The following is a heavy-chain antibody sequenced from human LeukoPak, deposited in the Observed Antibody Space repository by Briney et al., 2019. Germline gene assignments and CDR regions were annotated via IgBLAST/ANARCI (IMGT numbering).Heavy chain of an antibody. Sequence: PGGSLRLSCAASGFTVSSNYMSWVRQAPGKGLEWVSVIYSGGSTYYADSVKGRFTISRDNSRNTLYLQMNSLRAEDTAVYYCECTYYFASSGSPWGQGTLVTVSP. CDR3: ECTYYFASSGSP. CDR2: IYSGGST. V-gene: IGHV3-66*01. CDR1: GFTVSSNY. J-gene: IGHJ5*02. D-gene: IGHD3-22*01.